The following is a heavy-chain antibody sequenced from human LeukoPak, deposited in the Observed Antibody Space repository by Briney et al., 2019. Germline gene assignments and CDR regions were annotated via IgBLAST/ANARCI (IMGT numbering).Heavy chain of an antibody. Sequence: PSETLSLTCTVSGGSISSYYWSWIRQPPGKGLEWIGYIYYSGSTNYNPSLKSRVTISVDTSKNQFSLKLSSVTAADTAVYYCARGDIVGASSFDYWGQGTLVTVSS. D-gene: IGHD1-26*01. J-gene: IGHJ4*02. CDR3: ARGDIVGASSFDY. CDR2: IYYSGST. CDR1: GGSISSYY. V-gene: IGHV4-59*01.